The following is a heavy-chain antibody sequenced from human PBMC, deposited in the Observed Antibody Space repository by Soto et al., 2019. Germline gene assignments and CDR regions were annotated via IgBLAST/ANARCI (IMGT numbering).Heavy chain of an antibody. CDR3: ARDRVTNYYYYGMDV. Sequence: GASVKVSCKVSGYTLTELSMHWVRQAPGQGLEWMGIINPSGGSTSYAQKFQGRVTMTRDTSTSTVYMELSSLRSEDTAVYYCARDRVTNYYYYGMDVWGQGTTVTVSS. J-gene: IGHJ6*02. D-gene: IGHD4-17*01. CDR1: GYTLTELS. V-gene: IGHV1-46*01. CDR2: INPSGGST.